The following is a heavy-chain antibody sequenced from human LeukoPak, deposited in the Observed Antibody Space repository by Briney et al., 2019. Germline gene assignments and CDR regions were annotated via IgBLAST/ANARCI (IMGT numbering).Heavy chain of an antibody. Sequence: SETLSLTCTVSGGSISSGSYYWSWIRQPAGKGLEWIGRIYTSGSTNYNPSLKGRVTISVDTSKNQFSLKLSSVTAADTAVYYCARERVGSSYYMDVWGKGTTVTISS. CDR2: IYTSGST. V-gene: IGHV4-61*02. CDR3: ARERVGSSYYMDV. J-gene: IGHJ6*03. CDR1: GGSISSGSYY.